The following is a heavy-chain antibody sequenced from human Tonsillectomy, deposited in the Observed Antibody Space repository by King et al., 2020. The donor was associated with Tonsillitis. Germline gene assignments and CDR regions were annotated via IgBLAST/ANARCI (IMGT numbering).Heavy chain of an antibody. CDR1: GGSFSGYY. V-gene: IGHV4-34*01. J-gene: IGHJ4*02. CDR2: INHSGST. Sequence: VQLQQWGAGLLKPSETLSLTCAVSGGSFSGYYWSWLRQPPGKGLEWIGEINHSGSTNYNPSLKSRVTISVDTSKNQFSLKLSSVTAADTAVYYCARGGIHPRWGSQWLVPHPFDYWGQGTLVTVSS. CDR3: ARGGIHPRWGSQWLVPHPFDY. D-gene: IGHD6-19*01.